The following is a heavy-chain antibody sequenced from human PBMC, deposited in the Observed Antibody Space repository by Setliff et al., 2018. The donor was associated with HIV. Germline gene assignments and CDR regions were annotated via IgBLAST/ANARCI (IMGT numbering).Heavy chain of an antibody. Sequence: SETLSLTCAVSGGSISSNWWSWVRQSPGKGLEWIGEIYHSGSTHYNPSLQSRVTISVDKSKSQFSLKLNSVTAADTAVYYCGGNGYYSIDYWARERWSPSPQ. J-gene: IGHJ4*02. CDR1: GGSISSNW. CDR2: IYHSGST. CDR3: GGNGYYSIDY. D-gene: IGHD3-22*01. V-gene: IGHV4-4*02.